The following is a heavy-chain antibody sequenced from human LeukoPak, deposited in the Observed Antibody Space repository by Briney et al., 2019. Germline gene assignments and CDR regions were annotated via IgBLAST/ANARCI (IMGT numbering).Heavy chain of an antibody. Sequence: SETLSLTCAVSGYSISSGCYWGWIRQPPGKGLEWIGSIYHSGSTYYNPSLKSRVTISVDTSKNQFSLKLSSVTAADTAVYYCAAEYYDILTGYYRVRAFDIWGQGTMVTVSS. CDR1: GYSISSGCY. D-gene: IGHD3-9*01. CDR3: AAEYYDILTGYYRVRAFDI. CDR2: IYHSGST. V-gene: IGHV4-38-2*01. J-gene: IGHJ3*02.